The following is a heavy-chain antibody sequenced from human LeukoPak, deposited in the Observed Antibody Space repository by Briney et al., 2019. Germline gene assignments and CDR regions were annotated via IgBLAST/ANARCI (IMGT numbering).Heavy chain of an antibody. CDR1: GFTFSSYV. CDR3: ARKRRDGPGFDP. J-gene: IGHJ5*02. Sequence: GGSLRLSCAASGFTFSSYVMHWVRQAPGKGLEWVAVISYDGSNKYYADSVKGRFTISRDNSKNTLYLQMNSLRAEDTAVYYCARKRRDGPGFDPWGQGTLVTVSS. V-gene: IGHV3-30*03. CDR2: ISYDGSNK.